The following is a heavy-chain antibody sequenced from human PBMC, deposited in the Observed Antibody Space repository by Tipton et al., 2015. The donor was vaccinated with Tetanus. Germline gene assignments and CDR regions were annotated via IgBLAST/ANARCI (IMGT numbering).Heavy chain of an antibody. Sequence: TLSLTCTVSGGSISSSSYYWGWIRQPPGKGLEWIGSIYYSGSTYYNPSLKSRVTISVDTSKNQFSLKLSSVTAADTAVYYCARLLVLAYFDYWGQGTQVTVSS. D-gene: IGHD2-21*01. J-gene: IGHJ4*02. CDR3: ARLLVLAYFDY. CDR1: GGSISSSSYY. CDR2: IYYSGST. V-gene: IGHV4-39*01.